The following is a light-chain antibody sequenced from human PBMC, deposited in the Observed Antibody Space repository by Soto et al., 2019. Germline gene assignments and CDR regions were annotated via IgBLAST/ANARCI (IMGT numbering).Light chain of an antibody. CDR3: QQYKTFWT. CDR1: QSISSW. CDR2: DAS. Sequence: DIQMTQSPSPLSASVGDRVTITGRASQSISSWLAWYQQTPGKAPKLLIYDASSLESGDPSRCGGSGSGNEFTLTISSLQPDDVATYYCQQYKTFWTFGQGTKVDIK. J-gene: IGKJ1*01. V-gene: IGKV1-5*01.